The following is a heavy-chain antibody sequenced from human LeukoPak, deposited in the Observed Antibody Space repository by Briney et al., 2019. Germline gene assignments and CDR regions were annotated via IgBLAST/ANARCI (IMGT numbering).Heavy chain of an antibody. J-gene: IGHJ4*02. CDR3: ASRVRGGDC. D-gene: IGHD1-26*01. CDR1: GGSFSGYY. Sequence: PSETLSLTCAVYGGSFSGYYWSWIRQPPGKGLEWIGEINHSGSTNYNPSLKSRVTISVDTSKNQFSLKLGSVTAADTAVYYCASRVRGGDCWGQGTLVTVSS. V-gene: IGHV4-34*01. CDR2: INHSGST.